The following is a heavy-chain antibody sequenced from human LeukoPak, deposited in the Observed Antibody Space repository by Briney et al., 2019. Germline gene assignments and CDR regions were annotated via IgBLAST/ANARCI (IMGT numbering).Heavy chain of an antibody. D-gene: IGHD3-22*01. CDR2: IYSGGST. CDR1: GFTVSSNY. J-gene: IGHJ4*02. Sequence: PGGSLRLSCAASGFTVSSNYMSWVRQAPGKGLEWVSVIYSGGSTYYADSVKGRFTISRDNSKNTLYLQMNSLRAEDTAVYYCASDSSGYYESFFDREYYFDYWGQGTLVTVSS. V-gene: IGHV3-66*01. CDR3: ASDSSGYYESFFDREYYFDY.